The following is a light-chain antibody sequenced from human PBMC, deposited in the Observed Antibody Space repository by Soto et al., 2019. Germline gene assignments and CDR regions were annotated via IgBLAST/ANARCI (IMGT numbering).Light chain of an antibody. CDR1: RSDVGGYNY. V-gene: IGLV2-8*01. J-gene: IGLJ2*01. CDR3: SSYAGSNAVV. CDR2: EVT. Sequence: QSALTQPPSASGSPGQSVTISCTGTRSDVGGYNYVSWYQQYPGKAPKLMIYEVTKRPSGVPDRFSGSKSGNTASLTVSGLQAEDEADYYCSSYAGSNAVVFGGGTKVTVL.